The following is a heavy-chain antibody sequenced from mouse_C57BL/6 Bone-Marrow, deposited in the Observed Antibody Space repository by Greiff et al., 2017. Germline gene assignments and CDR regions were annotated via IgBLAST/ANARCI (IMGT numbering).Heavy chain of an antibody. CDR2: IDPENGDT. CDR1: GFNIKDDY. J-gene: IGHJ2*01. V-gene: IGHV14-4*01. Sequence: EVQLQQSGAELVRPGASVKLSCTASGFNIKDDYMHWVKQRPEQGLEWIGWIDPENGDTESASKFQGKATITADTSSNTAYLQLSSLTSEDTAVYYCTTHYGSSYYFDYGDQGTTLTVSA. D-gene: IGHD1-1*01. CDR3: TTHYGSSYYFDY.